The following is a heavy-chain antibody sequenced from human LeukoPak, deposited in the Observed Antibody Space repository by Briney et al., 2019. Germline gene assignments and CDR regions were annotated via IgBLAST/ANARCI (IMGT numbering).Heavy chain of an antibody. CDR3: ARNKGSGWQYYFDY. CDR2: ISGGGANI. V-gene: IGHV3-23*01. CDR1: GFTFSGYA. D-gene: IGHD6-19*01. J-gene: IGHJ4*02. Sequence: GGSLRLSCGACGFTFSGYAMSWVRQAPGKGLEWVSAISGGGANIYYVVCVKGWFNISTDNSKNTLYLKVNSLRAEDTAVYYCARNKGSGWQYYFDYWGQGTLVTVSS.